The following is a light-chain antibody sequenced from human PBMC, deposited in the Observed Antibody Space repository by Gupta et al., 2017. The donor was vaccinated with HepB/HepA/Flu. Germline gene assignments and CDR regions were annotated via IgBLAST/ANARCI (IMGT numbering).Light chain of an antibody. V-gene: IGKV3-15*01. J-gene: IGKJ1*01. CDR2: GPS. CDR1: QSVSSN. CDR3: QQYKNWPPWT. Sequence: EVVMTPSPSTLSVSPGERATLSCRASQSVSSNFAWYQQKPGQAPRLLIYGPSTRSTGIPARFSGSGSGTEFTLTISSRQSEDFAVYYCQQYKNWPPWTFGQGTKVEIK.